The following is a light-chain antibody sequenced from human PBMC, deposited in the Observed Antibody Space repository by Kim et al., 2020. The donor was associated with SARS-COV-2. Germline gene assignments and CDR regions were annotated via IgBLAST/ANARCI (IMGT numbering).Light chain of an antibody. CDR1: SITGDY. CDR3: NSRDSSGNHWV. J-gene: IGLJ3*02. CDR2: GKN. Sequence: ALGPTVRITGKEDSITGDYASGYQKKPGQAPVLVIYGKNYRPSGIPDRFSGSSSGNTASLTSTGAQAEDEADYYFNSRDSSGNHWVFGGGTQLTVL. V-gene: IGLV3-19*01.